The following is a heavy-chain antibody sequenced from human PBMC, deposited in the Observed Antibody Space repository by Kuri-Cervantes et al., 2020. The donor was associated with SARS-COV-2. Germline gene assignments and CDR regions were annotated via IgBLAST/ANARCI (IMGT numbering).Heavy chain of an antibody. CDR3: ASLSNLEWLPP. V-gene: IGHV3-74*01. Sequence: GESLKSSCAASGFTFSSYWMHWVRQAPGKGLVWVSRINSDGSSTSYADSVKGRFTISRDNAKNTLYLQMNSLRAEDTAVYYCASLSNLEWLPPWGQGTLVTVSS. CDR2: INSDGSST. CDR1: GFTFSSYW. J-gene: IGHJ5*02. D-gene: IGHD3-3*01.